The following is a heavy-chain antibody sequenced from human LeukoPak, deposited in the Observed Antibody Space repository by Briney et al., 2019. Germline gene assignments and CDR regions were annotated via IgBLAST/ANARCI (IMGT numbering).Heavy chain of an antibody. CDR2: IYYSGST. J-gene: IGHJ6*02. V-gene: IGHV4-31*03. CDR3: ARVLGGRKYCSGGSCETHPNYYYGMDV. D-gene: IGHD2-15*01. Sequence: SETLSLTCTVSGGSISSGGYYWSWIRQHPGKGLEWIGYIYYSGSTYYNPSLKSRVTISVDTSKNQFSLKLSSVTAADTAVYYCARVLGGRKYCSGGSCETHPNYYYGMDVWGQGTTVTVSS. CDR1: GGSISSGGYY.